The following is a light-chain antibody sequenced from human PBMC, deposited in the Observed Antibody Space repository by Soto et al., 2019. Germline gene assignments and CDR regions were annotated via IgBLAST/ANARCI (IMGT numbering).Light chain of an antibody. J-gene: IGKJ3*01. CDR2: GAS. CDR1: QSVSSSF. CDR3: QQYCPSPP. Sequence: EIVVSKSPGTLSLSPGERATLSCRASQSVSSSFLAWYQQKPGQAPRLLIYGASIRATGIPDRFSGSGSGTDFTLTISRLEPEDFAVYYYQQYCPSPPFAPGTKVDIK. V-gene: IGKV3-20*01.